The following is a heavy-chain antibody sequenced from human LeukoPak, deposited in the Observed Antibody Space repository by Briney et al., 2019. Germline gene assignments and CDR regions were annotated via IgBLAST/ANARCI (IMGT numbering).Heavy chain of an antibody. CDR1: GYIFMNFG. Sequence: GASVKVSCKASGYIFMNFGMGWARQAPGQGLEWLGWISAYNGDTNYAQKFRGRVTMTTDTSTSTAYMEVRSLTSDDTAIYYCARSGDGNWFDPWGQGTLVIVSS. CDR2: ISAYNGDT. CDR3: ARSGDGNWFDP. J-gene: IGHJ5*02. V-gene: IGHV1-18*01.